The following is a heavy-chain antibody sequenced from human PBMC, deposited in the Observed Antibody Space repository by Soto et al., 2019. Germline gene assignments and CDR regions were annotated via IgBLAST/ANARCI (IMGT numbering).Heavy chain of an antibody. CDR2: IYPGDSET. CDR1: RYSFSTYW. V-gene: IGHV5-51*01. CDR3: ARGPPEMAMIPRCLDL. D-gene: IGHD5-12*01. Sequence: GESLKISREGPRYSFSTYWIGWVRQMPAKGLEWMGIIYPGDSETKYSPSSQGHVTMSADKSIGAAHLQWSSLKASDSAMYYCARGPPEMAMIPRCLDLCCQGILVTVS. J-gene: IGHJ5*02.